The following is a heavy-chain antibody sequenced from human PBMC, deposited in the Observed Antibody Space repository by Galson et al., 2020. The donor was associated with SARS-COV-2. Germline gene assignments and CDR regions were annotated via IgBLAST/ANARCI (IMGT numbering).Heavy chain of an antibody. J-gene: IGHJ4*02. CDR2: IYYSGST. V-gene: IGHV4-59*01. Sequence: SETLSLTCTVSGVSISSYYWSWIRQPPGKGLEWIGYIYYSGSTNYNPSLKSRVTISVDTSKNQFSLKLSSVTAADTAVYYCARESYDSSGYYLADFDYWGQGTLVTVSS. D-gene: IGHD3-22*01. CDR3: ARESYDSSGYYLADFDY. CDR1: GVSISSYY.